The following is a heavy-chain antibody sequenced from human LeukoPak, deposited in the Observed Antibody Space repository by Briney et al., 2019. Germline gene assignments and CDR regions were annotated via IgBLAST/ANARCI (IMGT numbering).Heavy chain of an antibody. Sequence: GESLKISCKGSGHSFTSYWIGWVRQMPGKGLEWMGIIYPGDSDTRYSPSFQGQVTISADKSISTAYLQWSSLKASDTAMYYCARPKDSSGWYWDYWGQGTLVTVSS. CDR2: IYPGDSDT. CDR1: GHSFTSYW. CDR3: ARPKDSSGWYWDY. J-gene: IGHJ4*02. V-gene: IGHV5-51*01. D-gene: IGHD6-19*01.